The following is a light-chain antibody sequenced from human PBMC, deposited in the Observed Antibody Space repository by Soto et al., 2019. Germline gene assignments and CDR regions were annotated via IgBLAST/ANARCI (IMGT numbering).Light chain of an antibody. V-gene: IGKV3-11*01. CDR3: QQRTNWPALT. CDR2: DAS. J-gene: IGKJ4*01. Sequence: EIVLTQSPATLSLSPGERATLSCRASQSVGSSLAWYQQKPGQAPRLLIYDASNRASGIPARFSGSRSGTDFTLTICSLEPEDFAVYYCQQRTNWPALTFCGGTKVEIK. CDR1: QSVGSS.